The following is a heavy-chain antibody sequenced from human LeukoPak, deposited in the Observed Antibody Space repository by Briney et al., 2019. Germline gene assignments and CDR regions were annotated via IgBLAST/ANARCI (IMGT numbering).Heavy chain of an antibody. CDR1: GFTFSSYG. CDR3: ARVNRGDAFDI. CDR2: IWYDGRNK. Sequence: GGSLRLSCAASGFTFSSYGMHWVRQAPGKGLEWVAVIWYDGRNKFYADSLKGRFTISRDNSKNTLYLQMKSLRAEDTAVYYCARVNRGDAFDIWGQGTLVTVS. J-gene: IGHJ3*02. V-gene: IGHV3-33*01.